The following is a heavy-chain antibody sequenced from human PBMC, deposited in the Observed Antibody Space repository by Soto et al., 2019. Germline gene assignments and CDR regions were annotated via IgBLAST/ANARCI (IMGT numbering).Heavy chain of an antibody. CDR1: GGSFSGYY. Sequence: LSLTCAVYGGSFSGYYWSWIRQPPGKGLEWIGEINHSGSTNYNPSLKSRVTISVDTSKNQFSLKLSSVTAADTAVYYCARATGALLYWGQGTLVTVSS. V-gene: IGHV4-34*01. CDR2: INHSGST. CDR3: ARATGALLY. D-gene: IGHD7-27*01. J-gene: IGHJ4*02.